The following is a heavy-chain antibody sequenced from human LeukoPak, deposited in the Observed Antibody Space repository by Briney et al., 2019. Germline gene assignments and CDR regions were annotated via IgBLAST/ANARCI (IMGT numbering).Heavy chain of an antibody. CDR1: GGSISSYY. D-gene: IGHD2-15*01. V-gene: IGHV4-59*08. Sequence: SETLSLTCTVSGGSISSYYWSWIRQPPGKGLEWIGYIYYSGSTNYNPSLKSRVTISVDTSKNQFSLKLSTVTAADTAVYYCARQGGGLWYFDLWGRGTLVTVSS. CDR2: IYYSGST. CDR3: ARQGGGLWYFDL. J-gene: IGHJ2*01.